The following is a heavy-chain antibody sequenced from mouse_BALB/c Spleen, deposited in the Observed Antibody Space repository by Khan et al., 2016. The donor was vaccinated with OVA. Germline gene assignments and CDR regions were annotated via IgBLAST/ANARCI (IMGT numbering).Heavy chain of an antibody. CDR1: GYTFTSSV. Sequence: VQLKQSGPELVKPGASVKMSCTASGYTFTSSVIHWVRQKSGQGLDWIGYIYPFNDGTKYNEKFEGKATLTSDKYSSTAYMELSSLTSEDSAVYYCARNYRYDVYFDSWGQGTTLTVSS. CDR3: ARNYRYDVYFDS. V-gene: IGHV1S136*01. J-gene: IGHJ2*01. D-gene: IGHD2-14*01. CDR2: IYPFNDGT.